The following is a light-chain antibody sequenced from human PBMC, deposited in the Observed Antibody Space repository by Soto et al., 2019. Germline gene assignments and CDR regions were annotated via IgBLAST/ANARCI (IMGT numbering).Light chain of an antibody. V-gene: IGLV2-23*01. Sequence: QSVLTQPASVSGSPEQSITISCTGTSSDIGSYNLVSWYQQHPGKAPKLIIYEGSKRPSGVSNRFSGSQSGNTDSLTISGLQAEDEADYYCCSYAGSSTWIFGGGTKVTVL. CDR2: EGS. CDR1: SSDIGSYNL. CDR3: CSYAGSSTWI. J-gene: IGLJ2*01.